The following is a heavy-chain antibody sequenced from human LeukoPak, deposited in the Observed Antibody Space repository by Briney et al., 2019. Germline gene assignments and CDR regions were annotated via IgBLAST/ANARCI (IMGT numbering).Heavy chain of an antibody. Sequence: PSETLSLTCTVSGGSIRSSYYYWGWIRQPPGKGLEWIGSIYDSGSTYYNPSLKSRVTISVDTSKNQFSLKLNSVTAADTAVYYCARGRGVTIFGVVMKPFDYWGQGTLVTVSS. J-gene: IGHJ4*02. CDR3: ARGRGVTIFGVVMKPFDY. CDR2: IYDSGST. D-gene: IGHD3-3*01. V-gene: IGHV4-39*01. CDR1: GGSIRSSYYY.